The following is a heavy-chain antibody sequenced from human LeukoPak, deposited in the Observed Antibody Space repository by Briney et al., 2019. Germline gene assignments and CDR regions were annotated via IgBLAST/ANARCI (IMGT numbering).Heavy chain of an antibody. CDR1: GLTVSGSV. CDR3: ASRPGGASGVFDY. CDR2: IYTGGNT. Sequence: PGGSLRLSCAASGLTVSGSVMSWVRQAPGKGLEWFSLIYTGGNTHYADSVKGRFTISRDNSKNTVYLQMDSLRAEDPAVYHCASRPGGASGVFDYWGQGTQVTVSA. J-gene: IGHJ4*02. D-gene: IGHD6-6*01. V-gene: IGHV3-53*01.